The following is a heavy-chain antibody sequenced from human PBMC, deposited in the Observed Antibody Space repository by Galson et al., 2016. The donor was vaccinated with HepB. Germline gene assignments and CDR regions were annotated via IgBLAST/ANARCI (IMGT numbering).Heavy chain of an antibody. J-gene: IGHJ6*02. Sequence: SLRLSCAASGFTFSDYYMSWIRQAPGEGLEWVSYISVSGTYTNYADSVKGRFTISRDNAKNSLYLQMNSLRAEDTAIYYCARDLSTGGVIIPYSYSYYGVDVWGQGTTVTLSS. V-gene: IGHV3-11*05. CDR1: GFTFSDYY. CDR2: ISVSGTYT. CDR3: ARDLSTGGVIIPYSYSYYGVDV. D-gene: IGHD3-10*01.